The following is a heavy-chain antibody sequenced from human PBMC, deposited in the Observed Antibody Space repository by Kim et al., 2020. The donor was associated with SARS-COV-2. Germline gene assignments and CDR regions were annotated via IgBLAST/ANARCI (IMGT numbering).Heavy chain of an antibody. D-gene: IGHD2-15*01. Sequence: GGSLRLSCAASGFTFSSYAMSWVRQAPGKGLEWVSAISGSGGSTYYADSVKGRFTISRDNSKNTLYLQMNSLRAEDTAVYYCAKDCSGGSCYSQYYFDYWGQGTLVTVSS. CDR1: GFTFSSYA. CDR3: AKDCSGGSCYSQYYFDY. CDR2: ISGSGGST. V-gene: IGHV3-23*01. J-gene: IGHJ4*02.